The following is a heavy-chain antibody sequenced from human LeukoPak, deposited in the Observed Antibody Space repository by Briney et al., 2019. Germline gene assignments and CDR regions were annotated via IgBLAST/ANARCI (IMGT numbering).Heavy chain of an antibody. D-gene: IGHD3-10*01. CDR1: GFTFSSHT. Sequence: GGSLRLSCAASGFTFSSHTMNWDRQAPGKGLEWVTSISSSGNYIYYADSVKGRFTISRDNAKNSLYLQMNSLRAEDTAVYYCLPLYGSGSYPEYWGQGTLVTVSS. CDR3: LPLYGSGSYPEY. V-gene: IGHV3-21*01. J-gene: IGHJ4*02. CDR2: ISSSGNYI.